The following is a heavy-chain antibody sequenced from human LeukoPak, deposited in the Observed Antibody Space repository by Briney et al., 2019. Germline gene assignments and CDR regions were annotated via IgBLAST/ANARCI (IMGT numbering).Heavy chain of an antibody. CDR1: GFTLSSYW. V-gene: IGHV3-7*01. CDR2: IKQDGSEK. CDR3: ARGGD. Sequence: GGSLRLSCAASGFTLSSYWMSWVRQAPGKGLEWVANIKQDGSEKYYVDYVKGRFTVSRDNAKNSLYLQMNSLRAEDTAVYYCARGGDWGQGTLLTVSS. J-gene: IGHJ4*02.